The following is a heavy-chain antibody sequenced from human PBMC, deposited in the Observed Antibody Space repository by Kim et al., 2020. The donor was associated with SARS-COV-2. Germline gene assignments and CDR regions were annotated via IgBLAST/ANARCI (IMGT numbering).Heavy chain of an antibody. V-gene: IGHV3-74*01. CDR1: GFPFRRYW. CDR3: ARDLSGADDY. CDR2: TNEDGTTT. D-gene: IGHD3-10*01. Sequence: GGSLRLSCAASGFPFRRYWMHWVRQVPGKGLVWVSRTNEDGTTTNYEASVKGRFTISRDNAENTLYLQMNSLTAEDTAVYYCARDLSGADDYWGQGTLVTVSS. J-gene: IGHJ4*02.